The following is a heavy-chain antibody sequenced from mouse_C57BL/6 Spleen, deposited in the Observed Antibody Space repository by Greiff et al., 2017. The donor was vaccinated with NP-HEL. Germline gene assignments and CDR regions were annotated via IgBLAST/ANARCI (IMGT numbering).Heavy chain of an antibody. J-gene: IGHJ1*03. V-gene: IGHV5-6*01. Sequence: EVKLMESGGDLVKPGGSLKLSCAASGFTFSSYGMSWVRQTPDKRLEWVATISSGGSYTYYPDSVKGRFTISRDNAKNTLYLQMSSLKSEDTAMYDCARHEGANHWYFDVWGTGTTVTVSS. CDR1: GFTFSSYG. CDR2: ISSGGSYT. D-gene: IGHD6-1*01. CDR3: ARHEGANHWYFDV.